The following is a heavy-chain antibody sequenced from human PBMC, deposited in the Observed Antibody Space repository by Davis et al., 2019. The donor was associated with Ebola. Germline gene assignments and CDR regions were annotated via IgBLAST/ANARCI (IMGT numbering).Heavy chain of an antibody. CDR3: TTHYWSGWYEADY. D-gene: IGHD6-19*01. Sequence: PGGSLRLSCAASGFTFSNAWMSWVRQAPGKGLEWVGRIKSKTDGGTTDYAAPVKGRFTISRDDSKNTLYLQMNSLKTEDTAVYYCTTHYWSGWYEADYWGQGTLVTVSS. CDR2: IKSKTDGGTT. J-gene: IGHJ4*02. CDR1: GFTFSNAW. V-gene: IGHV3-15*01.